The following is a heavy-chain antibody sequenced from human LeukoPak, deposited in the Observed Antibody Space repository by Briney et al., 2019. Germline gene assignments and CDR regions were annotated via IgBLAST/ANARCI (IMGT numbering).Heavy chain of an antibody. J-gene: IGHJ6*02. V-gene: IGHV1-69*04. CDR1: GGTFSSYA. Sequence: ASVKVSCKASGGTFSSYAISWVRQAPGQGLEWMGRIIPILGIANYAQKFRGRVTITADKSTSTAYMELSSLRSEDTAVYYCASDFIAVAGTAPPQFYYYYYGMDVWGQGTTVTVSS. CDR3: ASDFIAVAGTAPPQFYYYYYGMDV. D-gene: IGHD6-19*01. CDR2: IIPILGIA.